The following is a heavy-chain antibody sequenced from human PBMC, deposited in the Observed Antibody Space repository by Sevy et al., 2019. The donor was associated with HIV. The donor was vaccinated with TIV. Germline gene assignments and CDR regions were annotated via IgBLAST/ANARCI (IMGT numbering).Heavy chain of an antibody. D-gene: IGHD2-21*02. Sequence: SETLSPTCTVSGGSISSGNYYWTWIRQHPEKGLEWIGYIFDSGISYYHPSLKTRVSISGDTSKNQVSLRLTSVTAADTAIYYCARDRGGNSAFDIWGQGTMVTVSS. J-gene: IGHJ3*02. CDR1: GGSISSGNYY. V-gene: IGHV4-31*03. CDR2: IFDSGIS. CDR3: ARDRGGNSAFDI.